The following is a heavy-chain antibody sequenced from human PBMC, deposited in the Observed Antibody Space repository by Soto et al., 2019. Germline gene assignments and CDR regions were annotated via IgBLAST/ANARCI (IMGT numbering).Heavy chain of an antibody. D-gene: IGHD6-19*01. V-gene: IGHV3-23*01. CDR3: ANEPESSDNYFDY. CDR2: ISGGGGST. Sequence: EVQLLESGGGLVQPGGSLRLSCAASGFTFSSDAMSWVRQAPGKGLECVSAISGGGGSTYDADSVKGRFTTSRDNSNNTLYLQMNSLSADDTAVYYCANEPESSDNYFDYWGQGTLVTVSS. J-gene: IGHJ4*02. CDR1: GFTFSSDA.